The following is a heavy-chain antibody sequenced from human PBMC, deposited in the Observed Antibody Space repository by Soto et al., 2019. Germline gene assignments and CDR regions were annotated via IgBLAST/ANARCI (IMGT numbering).Heavy chain of an antibody. CDR3: AKFSPQQLVD. V-gene: IGHV3-30*18. Sequence: LRLSCAASGFTFSSYGMHWVRQAPGKGLEWVAVISYDGSNKYYADSVKGRFTISRDNSKNTLYLQMNSLRAEDTAVYYCAKFSPQQLVDWGPGTLVTVSS. J-gene: IGHJ4*02. CDR2: ISYDGSNK. CDR1: GFTFSSYG. D-gene: IGHD6-13*01.